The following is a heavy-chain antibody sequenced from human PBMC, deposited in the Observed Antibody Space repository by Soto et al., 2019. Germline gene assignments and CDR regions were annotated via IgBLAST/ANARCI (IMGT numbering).Heavy chain of an antibody. CDR3: VCTTYDSSSYYYWYLGL. V-gene: IGHV1-69*06. Sequence: QVELVQSGAEVKKPGSSVKVSCQASEDTFRNYAISWVRQAPGQGLEWMGGIIPSFGTANYAQKHQGRVTITADTVANTGCLDLSRLRSEDTAVYCCVCTTYDSSSYYYWYLGLWGRGTLVTVSS. CDR2: IIPSFGTA. D-gene: IGHD3-22*01. J-gene: IGHJ2*01. CDR1: EDTFRNYA.